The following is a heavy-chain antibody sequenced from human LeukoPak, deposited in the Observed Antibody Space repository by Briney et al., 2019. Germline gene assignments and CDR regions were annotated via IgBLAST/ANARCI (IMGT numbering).Heavy chain of an antibody. CDR3: ARASWELTEGVYLFDF. CDR1: GFIFRNYP. CDR2: ISKDGSKI. V-gene: IGHV3-30-3*01. Sequence: GGSLRLSCAASGFIFRNYPMHWVRQAPGKGLGGGAVISKDGSKIHCADSVKGRFTISRDHSKNPVDLQMDSRISEATAVDFCARASWELTEGVYLFDFWGPGILVPVFS. J-gene: IGHJ4*02. D-gene: IGHD6-13*01.